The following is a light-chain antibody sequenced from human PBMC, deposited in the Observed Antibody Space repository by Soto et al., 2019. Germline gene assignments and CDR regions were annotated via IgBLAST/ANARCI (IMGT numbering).Light chain of an antibody. CDR3: QHYNSYSEA. Sequence: IGKRQAPSSASGFVGATVTLACRASQPISSWSAWYQQKPGKAPKLLIYKASTLKSGVPSRFSGSGSGTEFTLTISSLQPDDFATYYCQHYNSYSEAFGQGTKVDI. CDR2: KAS. V-gene: IGKV1-5*03. J-gene: IGKJ1*01. CDR1: QPISSW.